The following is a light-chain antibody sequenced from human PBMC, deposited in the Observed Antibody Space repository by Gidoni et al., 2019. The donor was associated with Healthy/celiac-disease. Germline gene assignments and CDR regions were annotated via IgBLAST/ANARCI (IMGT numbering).Light chain of an antibody. Sequence: ELVLTQSPGTLSLSPGERATLSCRASQSVSSSYLAWYQQKPGQAPRLLIYGASSRATGIPDRFSGSGSGTDFTLTISRLEPEDFAVSYCQQYGSSPRTFGQXTKVEIK. CDR1: QSVSSSY. CDR2: GAS. V-gene: IGKV3-20*01. J-gene: IGKJ1*01. CDR3: QQYGSSPRT.